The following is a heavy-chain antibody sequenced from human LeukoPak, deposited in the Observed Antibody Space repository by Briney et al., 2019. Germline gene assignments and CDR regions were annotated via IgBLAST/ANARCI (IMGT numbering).Heavy chain of an antibody. CDR1: GFTFSSYG. D-gene: IGHD6-13*01. V-gene: IGHV3-30*03. J-gene: IGHJ3*02. CDR2: ISYDGSNK. CDR3: AEQQLAWGKAFDI. Sequence: PGGSLRLSCAASGFTFSSYGMHWVRQAPGKGLEWVAVISYDGSNKYYADSVKGRFTISRDNSKNTLYLQMNSLRAEDTAVYYCAEQQLAWGKAFDIWGQGTMVTVSS.